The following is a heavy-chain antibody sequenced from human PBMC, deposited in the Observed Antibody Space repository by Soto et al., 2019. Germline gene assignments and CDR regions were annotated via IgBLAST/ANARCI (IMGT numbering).Heavy chain of an antibody. CDR2: IKSKKNGGTI. CDR1: GFTFNTAW. CDR3: AADLPDWGAYALDY. Sequence: EVQLAESGGDLAKPGGSLRLSCAASGFTFNTAWLNWVCQTPGKGLEWVGRIKSKKNGGTIDCAAPVESRFTISRDDSKETGYLEMNSLITEDTAVCDCAADLPDWGAYALDYWGQGILVTVSS. D-gene: IGHD3-9*01. V-gene: IGHV3-15*07. J-gene: IGHJ4*02.